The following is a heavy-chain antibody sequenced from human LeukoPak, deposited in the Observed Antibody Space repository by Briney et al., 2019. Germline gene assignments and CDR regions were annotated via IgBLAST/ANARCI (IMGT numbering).Heavy chain of an antibody. V-gene: IGHV4-59*08. Sequence: PSETLSLTCTVPGGSISHYYWSWIRQPPGKGLEWIGYIYYSGSTNYNPSLKSRVTISVDTSKNQFSLKLSSVTAADTAVYYCARLRRPPIDPYYYGMDVWGQGTTVTVSS. CDR3: ARLRRPPIDPYYYGMDV. CDR1: GGSISHYY. J-gene: IGHJ6*02. CDR2: IYYSGST.